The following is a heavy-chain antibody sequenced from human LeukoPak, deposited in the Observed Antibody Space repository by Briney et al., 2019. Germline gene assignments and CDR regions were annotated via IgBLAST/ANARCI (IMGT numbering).Heavy chain of an antibody. J-gene: IGHJ4*02. Sequence: GGSLRLSCAASGFTFDDYAMHWVRQAPGKGLEWVSGISWNSGSIGYADSVKGRFTISRDNAKNSLYLQMNSLRAEDTALYYCAKDIQSSYGSGSSLDYWGQGTLVTVSP. CDR1: GFTFDDYA. D-gene: IGHD3-10*01. CDR2: ISWNSGSI. CDR3: AKDIQSSYGSGSSLDY. V-gene: IGHV3-9*01.